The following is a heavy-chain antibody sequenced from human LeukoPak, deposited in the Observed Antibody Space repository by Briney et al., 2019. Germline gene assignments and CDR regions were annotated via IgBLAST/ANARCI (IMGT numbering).Heavy chain of an antibody. CDR3: AKARSTYCSGSACYSTGFEV. CDR1: GFTFDIHG. J-gene: IGHJ3*01. D-gene: IGHD2-15*01. V-gene: IGHV3-30*18. Sequence: PGRSLRLSGATSGFTFDIHGMNWVRQAPGKGLEWVAIISYDGREEYSADSVKGRFTISRDNSKNTVYLQMNSLRPEDTAVYYCAKARSTYCSGSACYSTGFEVWGQGTMVTVSS. CDR2: ISYDGREE.